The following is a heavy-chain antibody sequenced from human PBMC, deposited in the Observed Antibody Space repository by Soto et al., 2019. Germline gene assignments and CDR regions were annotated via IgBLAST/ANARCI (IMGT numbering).Heavy chain of an antibody. CDR2: IYWDDDK. CDR3: AHRSGDTQTFDF. D-gene: IGHD4-17*01. Sequence: QITLKESGPTLVKYTQTLTLTCTFSGFSLRSTEVGVGWIRQIPGKALEWLALIYWDDDKRYGPSLKSRLTITKDTSKDQVILTVTNMDLVDTGTYYCAHRSGDTQTFDFWGQGTTVTVSS. CDR1: GFSLRSTEVG. J-gene: IGHJ3*01. V-gene: IGHV2-5*05.